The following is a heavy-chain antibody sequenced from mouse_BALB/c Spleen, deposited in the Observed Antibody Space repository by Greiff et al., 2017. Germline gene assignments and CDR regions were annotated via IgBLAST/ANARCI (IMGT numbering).Heavy chain of an antibody. V-gene: IGHV5-6-4*01. D-gene: IGHD2-5*01. J-gene: IGHJ4*01. CDR2: ISSGGSYT. Sequence: EVKLVESGGGLVKPGGSLKLSCAASGFTFSSYTMSWVRQTPEKRLEWVATISSGGSYTYYPDRVKGRFTLSRDNAKNTLYLQMSSLKSEDTAMYYCTRVLSKGYAMDYWGQGTSVTVSS. CDR1: GFTFSSYT. CDR3: TRVLSKGYAMDY.